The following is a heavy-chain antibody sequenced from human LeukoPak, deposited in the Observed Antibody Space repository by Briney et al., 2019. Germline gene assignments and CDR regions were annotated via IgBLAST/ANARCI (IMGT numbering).Heavy chain of an antibody. CDR2: INTNGANT. D-gene: IGHD6-6*01. CDR3: VKGLDHSSSQTDS. Sequence: GGSLRLSCSASGFTFKSYAMHWVRQAPGKGLEYVSSINTNGANTYYADSVKGRFTISRDNSRNTVYVQMNSLTPEDTAVYYCVKGLDHSSSQTDSWGQGTLVTVSS. V-gene: IGHV3-64*05. CDR1: GFTFKSYA. J-gene: IGHJ4*02.